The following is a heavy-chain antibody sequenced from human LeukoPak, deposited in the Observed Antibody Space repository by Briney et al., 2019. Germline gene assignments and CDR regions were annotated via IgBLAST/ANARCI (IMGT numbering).Heavy chain of an antibody. CDR3: ARDGYHGDYFFDY. Sequence: PGGSLRLSCAASGFTLDDYGMSWVRHAPGKGLEWVSGINWNGGSTGYADSVKGRFTISRDNAKNSLYLQMNSLRAEDTALYYCARDGYHGDYFFDYWGQGTLVTVSS. V-gene: IGHV3-20*04. J-gene: IGHJ4*02. D-gene: IGHD4-17*01. CDR1: GFTLDDYG. CDR2: INWNGGST.